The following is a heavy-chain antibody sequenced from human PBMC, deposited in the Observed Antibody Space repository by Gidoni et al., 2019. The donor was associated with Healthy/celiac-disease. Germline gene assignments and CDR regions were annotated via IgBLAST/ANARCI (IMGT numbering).Heavy chain of an antibody. V-gene: IGHV1-46*03. J-gene: IGHJ6*02. Sequence: QVQLVQSGAEVKKPGASVKGSCKAAGYTFTSYYMHWVRQAPGQGLEWMGIIHPSGGSTSYAQKFQGRVPMTRDTSTSTVYMELSSLRSEDTAVYYCASPTGYSYGSDYYYGMDVWGQGTTVTVSS. CDR2: IHPSGGST. D-gene: IGHD5-18*01. CDR1: GYTFTSYY. CDR3: ASPTGYSYGSDYYYGMDV.